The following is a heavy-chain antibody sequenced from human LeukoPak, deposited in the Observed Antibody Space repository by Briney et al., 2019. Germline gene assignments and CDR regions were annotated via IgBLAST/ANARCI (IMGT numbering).Heavy chain of an antibody. V-gene: IGHV3-48*01. J-gene: IGHJ4*02. Sequence: PGGSLRLSCAAGGFSFSTYSMNWVRQAPGKRLEWIAYISSYTITYYADFVKGRFTISRDNAKKSLDLQMNSLRAEDTAVYYCAKDPQWLGVPSGNYFDYWGQGTLVTVSS. D-gene: IGHD6-19*01. CDR3: AKDPQWLGVPSGNYFDY. CDR1: GFSFSTYS. CDR2: ISSYTIT.